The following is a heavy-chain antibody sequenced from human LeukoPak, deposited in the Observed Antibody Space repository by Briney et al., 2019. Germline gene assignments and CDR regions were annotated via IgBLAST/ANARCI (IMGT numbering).Heavy chain of an antibody. CDR3: APQLTRPMTTVVKGELDYFDY. CDR2: ISGSGGST. CDR1: GFTFSSYA. Sequence: PGGSLRLSCAASGFTFSSYAMSWVRQASGKGLEWVSAISGSGGSTYYADPVKGRFTISRDNSKNTLYLQMNSLRAEDTAVYYCAPQLTRPMTTVVKGELDYFDYWGQGTLDTVSS. D-gene: IGHD4-23*01. V-gene: IGHV3-23*01. J-gene: IGHJ4*02.